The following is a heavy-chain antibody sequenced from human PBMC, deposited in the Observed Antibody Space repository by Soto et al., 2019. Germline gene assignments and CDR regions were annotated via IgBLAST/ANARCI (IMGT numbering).Heavy chain of an antibody. CDR2: ISSSSSTI. J-gene: IGHJ4*02. Sequence: PGGSLRLSCAASGFNFSSYSMNWVRQAPGKGLEWVSYISSSSSTIYYADSVKGRFTISRDNSQNTLYLQMNSLRPEDTAVYYCAKDPRGRYWLGLDLWGQGTPVTVSS. CDR3: AKDPRGRYWLGLDL. D-gene: IGHD3-10*01. CDR1: GFNFSSYS. V-gene: IGHV3-48*01.